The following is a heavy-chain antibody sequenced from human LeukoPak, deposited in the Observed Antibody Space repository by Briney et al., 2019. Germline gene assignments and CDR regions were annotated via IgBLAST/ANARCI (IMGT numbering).Heavy chain of an antibody. V-gene: IGHV4-59*12. J-gene: IGHJ5*02. D-gene: IGHD3-22*01. Sequence: PSETLSLTCTVSGGSISSYYWSWIRQPPGKGLEWIGYIYYSGSTNYNPSLKSRVTISVDTSKNQFSLKLSSVTAADTAVYYCARDNYYDPNWFDPWGQGTLVTVSS. CDR3: ARDNYYDPNWFDP. CDR1: GGSISSYY. CDR2: IYYSGST.